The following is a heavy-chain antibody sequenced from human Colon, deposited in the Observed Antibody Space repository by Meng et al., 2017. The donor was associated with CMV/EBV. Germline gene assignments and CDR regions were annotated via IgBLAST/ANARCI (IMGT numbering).Heavy chain of an antibody. V-gene: IGHV1-46*02. J-gene: IGHJ5*02. CDR3: ARQYTTYDFWSGLNWFDP. CDR1: GYSFNDFY. Sequence: ASVKVSCKSSGYSFNDFYIHCVRQAPGQGLEWMGIINPNSGSTIYAQKFQGRLSMTRDTSTSTVYMELNSLTFEDTAVYYCARQYTTYDFWSGLNWFDPWGQGTLVTVSS. D-gene: IGHD3-3*01. CDR2: INPNSGST.